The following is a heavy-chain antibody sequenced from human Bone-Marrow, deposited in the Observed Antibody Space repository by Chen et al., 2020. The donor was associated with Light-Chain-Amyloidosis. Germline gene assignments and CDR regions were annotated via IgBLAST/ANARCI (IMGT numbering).Heavy chain of an antibody. CDR3: ARVDGKV. CDR1: GFTFGDYG. J-gene: IGHJ6*02. CDR2: IRSKAYGGTS. Sequence: EVQVVDSGGGLVKPGRSLRLSCVVSGFTFGDYGMSWFRQAPGKGLEWVSFIRSKAYGGTSEYAASVKGRFTMSRDDSKSSAYLQMNDLKTEDTAVYYCARVDGKVWGQGTTVTVSS. D-gene: IGHD1-26*01. V-gene: IGHV3-49*05.